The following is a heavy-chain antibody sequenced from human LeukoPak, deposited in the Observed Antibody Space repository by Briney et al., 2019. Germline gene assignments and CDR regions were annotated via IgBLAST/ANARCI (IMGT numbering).Heavy chain of an antibody. CDR1: GDTFTGYY. Sequence: GASVKVSCKASGDTFTGYYMHWVRQAPGQGLEWMGWINPNSGGTNYAQKFQGRVTMTRDTSISTAYMELSRLRSDDTAVYYCARSDTTMVRGVITPLGYWGQGTLVTVSS. J-gene: IGHJ4*02. CDR2: INPNSGGT. CDR3: ARSDTTMVRGVITPLGY. D-gene: IGHD3-10*01. V-gene: IGHV1-2*02.